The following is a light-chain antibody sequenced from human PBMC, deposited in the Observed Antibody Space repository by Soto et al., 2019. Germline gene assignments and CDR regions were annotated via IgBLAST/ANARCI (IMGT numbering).Light chain of an antibody. J-gene: IGKJ1*01. CDR1: QSIISY. CDR3: QQYYSYPWT. V-gene: IGKV1-9*01. CDR2: AAS. Sequence: DIQMTQSPSSLSASVGDRVTITCRASQSIISYLAWYQQKPGKAPKLLIYAASTLQSGVPSRFSGSGSGTDFTLTISCLQSEDFATYYCQQYYSYPWTFGQGTKVDIK.